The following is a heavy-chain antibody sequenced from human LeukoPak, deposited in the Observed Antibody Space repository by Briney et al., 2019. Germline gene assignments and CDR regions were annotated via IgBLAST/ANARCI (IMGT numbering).Heavy chain of an antibody. J-gene: IGHJ3*02. D-gene: IGHD3-22*01. CDR3: AREPRITMIVVVMAAFDI. Sequence: VASVKVSCKASGYTFTSYGISWVRQAPGQGLEWMGWISAYNGNTNYAQKLQGRVTMTRDTSTSTVYMELSSLRSEDTAVYYCAREPRITMIVVVMAAFDIWGQGTMVTVSS. CDR1: GYTFTSYG. V-gene: IGHV1-18*01. CDR2: ISAYNGNT.